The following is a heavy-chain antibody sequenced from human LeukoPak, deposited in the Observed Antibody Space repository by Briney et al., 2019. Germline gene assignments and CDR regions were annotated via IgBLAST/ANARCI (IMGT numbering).Heavy chain of an antibody. J-gene: IGHJ3*02. V-gene: IGHV4-39*07. CDR2: IYYSGST. CDR3: ARVYGSGYDFRGAFDI. D-gene: IGHD5-12*01. CDR1: GGSISSSSYY. Sequence: SETLSLTCTVSGGSISSSSYYWGWIRQPPGKGLEWIGSIYYSGSTYYNPSLKSRVTISVDTSKNQFSLKLSSVTAADTAVYYCARVYGSGYDFRGAFDIWGQGTMVTVSS.